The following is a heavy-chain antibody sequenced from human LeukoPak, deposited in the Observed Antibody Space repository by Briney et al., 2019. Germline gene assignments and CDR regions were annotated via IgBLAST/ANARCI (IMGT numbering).Heavy chain of an antibody. J-gene: IGHJ4*02. CDR1: GFTFGDYP. Sequence: PGGSLRLSCATSGFTFGDYPMNWVRQRPGKGLEWVGIIRSRTKGATTDYAASVKGRFTISRDDSKATVYLQMDNLKIEDTAVYYCSRDLGTTETGDDYWGQGTLVTVSS. CDR2: IRSRTKGATT. CDR3: SRDLGTTETGDDY. V-gene: IGHV3-49*04. D-gene: IGHD1-14*01.